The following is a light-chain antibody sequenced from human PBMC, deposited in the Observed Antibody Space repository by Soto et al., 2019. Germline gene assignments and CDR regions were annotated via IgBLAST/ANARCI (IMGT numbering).Light chain of an antibody. J-gene: IGLJ2*01. CDR3: QSYASSLSGSVV. CDR1: SSNIGAGYD. V-gene: IGLV1-40*01. CDR2: GNS. Sequence: QSVLTQPPSVSGAPGQRVTISCTGSSSNIGAGYDVHWYQPLPGTAPKLLIYGNSNRPSGIPDRFSGSKSGTSASLAITGLQAEDAADYYCQSYASSLSGSVVFGGGTKLTVL.